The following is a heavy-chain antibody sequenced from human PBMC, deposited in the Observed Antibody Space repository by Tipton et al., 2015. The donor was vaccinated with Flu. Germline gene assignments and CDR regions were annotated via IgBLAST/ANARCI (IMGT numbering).Heavy chain of an antibody. V-gene: IGHV5-51*03. Sequence: QLVQSGAEVKKPGESLKISCKGSAYSFTGYWIGWVRQMPGKGLDWMGIIYPGDSDTRYSPSFQGQVTISADKSISTAYLQWSTLKASDTAMYYCVRASSSRGYAGTFDIWGQGTMVTVSS. J-gene: IGHJ3*02. CDR1: AYSFTGYW. CDR3: VRASSSRGYAGTFDI. D-gene: IGHD6-13*01. CDR2: IYPGDSDT.